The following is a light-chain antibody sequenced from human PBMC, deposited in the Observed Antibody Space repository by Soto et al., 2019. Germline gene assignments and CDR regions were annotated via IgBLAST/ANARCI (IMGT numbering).Light chain of an antibody. Sequence: DIQMTQSPSTLSGFVGDRVTITCRASQTISSWLAWYQQKPGKAPKLLIYKASTLKSGVPSRFSGSGSGTEFTLTISSLQPGDFATYYCQHYNSYSEAFGQGTKVDIK. CDR2: KAS. CDR1: QTISSW. J-gene: IGKJ1*01. V-gene: IGKV1-5*03. CDR3: QHYNSYSEA.